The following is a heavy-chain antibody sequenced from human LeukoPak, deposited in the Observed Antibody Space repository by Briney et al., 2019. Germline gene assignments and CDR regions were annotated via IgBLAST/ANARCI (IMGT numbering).Heavy chain of an antibody. V-gene: IGHV1-46*01. CDR2: INPSGGST. CDR3: ARDAAPPRDIVATYFDY. D-gene: IGHD5-12*01. Sequence: ASVKVSCKASGYTFTSYYMHWVRQAPGQGLEWMGIINPSGGSTSYAQKFQGRVTMTRDTSTSTVYMKLSSLRSEDTAVYYCARDAAPPRDIVATYFDYWGQGTLVTVSS. CDR1: GYTFTSYY. J-gene: IGHJ4*02.